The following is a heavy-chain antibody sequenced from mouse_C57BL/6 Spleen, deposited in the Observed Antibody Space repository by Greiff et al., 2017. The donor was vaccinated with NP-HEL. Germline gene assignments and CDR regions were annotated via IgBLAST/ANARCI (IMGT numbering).Heavy chain of an antibody. D-gene: IGHD1-1*01. CDR3: ARRDYGSGEYFEG. CDR1: GFTFTDYY. J-gene: IGHJ1*03. Sequence: EVMLVESGGGLVQPGGSLSLSCAASGFTFTDYYMSWVRQPPGKALEWLGFIRNKANGYTTEYSASVKGRFTISRDHSQSILYLQMNALRAEDSATYYCARRDYGSGEYFEGWGTGTTVTVAS. V-gene: IGHV7-3*01. CDR2: IRNKANGYTT.